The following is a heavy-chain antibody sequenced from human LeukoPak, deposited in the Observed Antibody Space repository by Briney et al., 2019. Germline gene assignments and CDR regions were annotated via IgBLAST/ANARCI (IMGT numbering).Heavy chain of an antibody. CDR3: AREGGILTGHYRVGNWFDP. CDR1: GYSISSGYY. CDR2: IYYSGST. V-gene: IGHV4-38-2*02. D-gene: IGHD3-9*01. Sequence: SETLSLTCTVSGYSISSGYYWGWIRQPPGKGLEWIGTIYYSGSTYYNPSLKSRVTISVDTSKNQFSLKLSSVTAADTAVYYCAREGGILTGHYRVGNWFDPWGQGTLVTVSS. J-gene: IGHJ5*02.